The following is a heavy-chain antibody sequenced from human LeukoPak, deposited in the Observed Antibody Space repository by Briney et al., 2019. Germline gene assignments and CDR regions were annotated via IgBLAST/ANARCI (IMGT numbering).Heavy chain of an antibody. CDR3: ARAVPPGYSSSWYLAFHY. J-gene: IGHJ4*02. Sequence: SEALSLTCTVSGGSISSSSYYWGWIRQPPGKGLEWIGSIYYSGSTYYNPSLKSRVTISVDTSKNQFSLKLSSVTAADTAVYYCARAVPPGYSSSWYLAFHYWAQGTLVTVSS. CDR2: IYYSGST. D-gene: IGHD6-13*01. CDR1: GGSISSSSYY. V-gene: IGHV4-39*01.